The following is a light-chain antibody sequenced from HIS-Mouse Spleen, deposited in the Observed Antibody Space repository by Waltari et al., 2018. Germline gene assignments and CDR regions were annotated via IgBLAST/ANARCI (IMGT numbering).Light chain of an antibody. CDR1: SSNLGSNY. J-gene: IGLJ3*02. Sequence: QSVLTQPPSASGTPGQRVPISCSGSSSNLGSNYVYWYQQLPGTAPKLLIYRNNQRPSGVPDRFSGSKPGTSASLAISGLRSEDEADYYCAAWDDSLSGPVFGGGTKLTVL. V-gene: IGLV1-47*01. CDR3: AAWDDSLSGPV. CDR2: RNN.